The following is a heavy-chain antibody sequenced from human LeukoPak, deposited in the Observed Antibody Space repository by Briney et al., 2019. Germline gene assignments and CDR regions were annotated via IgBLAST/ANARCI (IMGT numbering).Heavy chain of an antibody. CDR2: ISSSSTST. V-gene: IGHV3-11*06. Sequence: NPGGSLRLSCAASGFTFSDYYMSWIRQAPGKGLEWVSYISSSSTSTNYADSAKGRFTISRDNAKNSLYLQMNSLRVEETAVYYCARDPPNAWGQGTLVTVSS. D-gene: IGHD2-8*01. J-gene: IGHJ5*02. CDR1: GFTFSDYY. CDR3: ARDPPNA.